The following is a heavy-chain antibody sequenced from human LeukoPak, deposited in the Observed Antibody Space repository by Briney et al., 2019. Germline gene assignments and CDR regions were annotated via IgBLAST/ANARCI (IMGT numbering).Heavy chain of an antibody. V-gene: IGHV3-23*01. D-gene: IGHD3-22*01. J-gene: IGHJ4*02. CDR2: ISGSGDNT. CDR3: AKGSYYDSSGSFYFDY. Sequence: GGSLRLSCAASGFTFSSYAMSWVRQAPGKGLEWVSGISGSGDNTYYADSEKGRFTISRDNSKNTLYVQVNSLGTEDTAAYYCAKGSYYDSSGSFYFDYWGQGTLVTVSS. CDR1: GFTFSSYA.